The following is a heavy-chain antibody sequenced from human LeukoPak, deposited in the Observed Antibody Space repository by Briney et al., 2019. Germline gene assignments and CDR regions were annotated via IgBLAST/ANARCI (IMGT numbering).Heavy chain of an antibody. CDR2: IYYTGST. CDR3: ARGGNYWPQWWFDP. D-gene: IGHD1-26*01. V-gene: IGHV4-61*05. J-gene: IGHJ5*02. Sequence: PSETLSLTCTVSGGSISSSSYYWGWIRQPPGKGLEWIGYIYYTGSTSYNPPLKSRVTMSLDASKNQFSLELNSVTPADTAVYYCARGGNYWPQWWFDPWGRGTLVSVSS. CDR1: GGSISSSSYY.